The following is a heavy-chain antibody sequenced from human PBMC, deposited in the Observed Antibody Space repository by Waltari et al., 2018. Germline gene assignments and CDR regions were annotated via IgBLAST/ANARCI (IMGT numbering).Heavy chain of an antibody. CDR2: INHSGST. J-gene: IGHJ6*02. V-gene: IGHV4-34*01. Sequence: QVQLQQWGAGLLKPSETLSLTCAVYGGSFSGYYCSWIRQPPGKGLEWIGEINHSGSTNYNPSLKSRVTISVDTSKNQFSLKLSSVTAADTAVYYCARWRDYVWGSYHVWGQGTTVTASS. D-gene: IGHD3-16*02. CDR3: ARWRDYVWGSYHV. CDR1: GGSFSGYY.